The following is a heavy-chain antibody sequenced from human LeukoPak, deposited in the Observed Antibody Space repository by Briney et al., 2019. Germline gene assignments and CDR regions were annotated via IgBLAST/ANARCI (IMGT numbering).Heavy chain of an antibody. CDR1: GFTFSSYE. Sequence: GGSLRLSCAASGFTFSSYEMNWVRQAPGKGLEWVSYISSSGTTIYYADSVKGRFTISRDNAKNSLYLQMNSLRAEDTAVYYCAREHYCYYLDAWGKGTTVTVSS. J-gene: IGHJ6*03. CDR2: ISSSGTTI. CDR3: AREHYCYYLDA. V-gene: IGHV3-48*03.